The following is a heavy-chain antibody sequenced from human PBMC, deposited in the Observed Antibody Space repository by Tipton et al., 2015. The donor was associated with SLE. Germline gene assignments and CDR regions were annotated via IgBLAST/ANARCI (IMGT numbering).Heavy chain of an antibody. CDR3: ASDKVGATGVDAFDI. CDR2: IYTSGST. D-gene: IGHD1-26*01. J-gene: IGHJ3*02. Sequence: TLSLTCAVSGYSISSGYYWGWIRQPPGKGLEWIGRIYTSGSTNYNPSLKSRVTISVDTSKNQFSLKLSSVTAADTAVYYCASDKVGATGVDAFDIWGQGTMVTVSS. V-gene: IGHV4-38-2*01. CDR1: GYSISSGYY.